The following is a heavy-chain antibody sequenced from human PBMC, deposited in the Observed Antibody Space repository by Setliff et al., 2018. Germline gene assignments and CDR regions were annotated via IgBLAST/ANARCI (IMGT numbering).Heavy chain of an antibody. J-gene: IGHJ3*02. Sequence: ASVKVSCKASGGTFSSYAISWVRQAPGQGLEWMGGFDPEDGETIYAQKFQGRVTMTEDTSTDTAYMGLSSLRSEDTAVYYCATPRSGIIDAFDIWGQGTMVTVSS. V-gene: IGHV1-24*01. CDR1: GGTFSSYA. CDR3: ATPRSGIIDAFDI. CDR2: FDPEDGET.